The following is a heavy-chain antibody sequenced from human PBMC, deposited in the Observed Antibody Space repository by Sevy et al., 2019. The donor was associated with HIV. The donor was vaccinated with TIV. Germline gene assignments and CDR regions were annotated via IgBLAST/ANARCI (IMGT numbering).Heavy chain of an antibody. D-gene: IGHD3-10*01. V-gene: IGHV1-2*06. Sequence: ASVKVSCKASGYTFTGYYMHWVRQAPGQGLEWMGRINPNSGGTNYAQKFQGRVTMTRDTSISTAYMELSRLRSDDTAVYYCARTREWVVRGVIISDWFDPWGQGTLVTVSS. CDR3: ARTREWVVRGVIISDWFDP. CDR1: GYTFTGYY. CDR2: INPNSGGT. J-gene: IGHJ5*02.